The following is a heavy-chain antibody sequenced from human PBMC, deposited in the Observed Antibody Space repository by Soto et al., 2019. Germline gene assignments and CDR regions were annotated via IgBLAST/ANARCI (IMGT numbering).Heavy chain of an antibody. D-gene: IGHD1-26*01. CDR2: IYYSGST. CDR3: ATPFLGATTIDY. Sequence: SETLSLTCAVYGGSISSSSYYWGWIRQPPGKGLEWIGSIYYSGSTYYNPSLKSRVTISVDTSKNQCSLKLSSVTAADTAVYYCATPFLGATTIDYWGQGTLVTVSS. CDR1: GGSISSSSYY. J-gene: IGHJ4*02. V-gene: IGHV4-39*01.